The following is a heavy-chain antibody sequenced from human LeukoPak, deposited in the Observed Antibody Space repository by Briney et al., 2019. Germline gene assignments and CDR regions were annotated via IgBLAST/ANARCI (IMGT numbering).Heavy chain of an antibody. CDR1: GFTFSNYW. Sequence: PGGSLRLSCAASGFTFSNYWMHWVRQTPGKGLVWVSRINSDGSSTSYADSVKGRFSISRDKAKNTLYLQMNSLRAEDTAVYYCARSLLLGTSVDYWGQGTLVTVSS. J-gene: IGHJ4*02. V-gene: IGHV3-74*01. D-gene: IGHD3-22*01. CDR3: ARSLLLGTSVDY. CDR2: INSDGSST.